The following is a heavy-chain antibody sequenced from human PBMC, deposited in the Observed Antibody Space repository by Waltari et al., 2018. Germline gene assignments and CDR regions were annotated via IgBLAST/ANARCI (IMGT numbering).Heavy chain of an antibody. CDR2: ISSSSSYI. D-gene: IGHD3-22*01. CDR3: ARDGLMIGDY. J-gene: IGHJ4*02. Sequence: EVQLVESGGGLVKPGGSLRPSCAASGFTFSSYSLNWVRQAPGKGLEWVSSISSSSSYIYYADSVKGRFTISRDNAKNSLYLQMNSLRAEDTVVYYCARDGLMIGDYWGQGTLVTVSS. V-gene: IGHV3-21*01. CDR1: GFTFSSYS.